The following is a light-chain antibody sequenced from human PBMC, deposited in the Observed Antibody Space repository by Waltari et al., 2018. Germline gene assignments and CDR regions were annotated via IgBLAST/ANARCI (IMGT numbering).Light chain of an antibody. CDR3: QQANSFPIT. CDR2: ATS. Sequence: DIQMTQSPSSVSASVGDRVTTTCRASQDIRNWLAWYQQKPGKAPNLLIYATSSLQTGVPSRFSGSGSGTEFTLTISSLQPEDFATYYCQQANSFPITFGPGTKVDIK. V-gene: IGKV1-12*01. J-gene: IGKJ3*01. CDR1: QDIRNW.